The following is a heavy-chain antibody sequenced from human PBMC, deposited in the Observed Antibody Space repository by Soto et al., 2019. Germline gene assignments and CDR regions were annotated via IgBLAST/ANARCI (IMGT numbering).Heavy chain of an antibody. CDR3: ARDLVTAAYYYGMDV. CDR2: INPNSGGT. V-gene: IGHV1-2*04. J-gene: IGHJ6*02. CDR1: TGNY. D-gene: IGHD2-2*01. Sequence: TGNYRGSVHQDPKQGLEWMGWINPNSGGTNYAQKFQGWVTMTRDTSISTAYMELSRLRSDDTAVYYCARDLVTAAYYYGMDVWGQGTTLTVS.